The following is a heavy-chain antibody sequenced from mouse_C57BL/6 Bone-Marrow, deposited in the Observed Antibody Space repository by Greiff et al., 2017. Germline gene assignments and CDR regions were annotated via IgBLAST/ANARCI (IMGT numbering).Heavy chain of an antibody. J-gene: IGHJ3*01. CDR3: ARITYYSNNVFAY. CDR1: GFSLSTFGMG. CDR2: IWCGDDK. Sequence: QVTLKVSGPGILQPSQTLSLTCSFSGFSLSTFGMGVGWLRQPSGKGLEWLAHIWCGDDKYYNPALKSRLTIAKDTSKNQVFLQIANVDTADTATYYWARITYYSNNVFAYWGQGTLVTVSA. V-gene: IGHV8-8*01. D-gene: IGHD2-5*01.